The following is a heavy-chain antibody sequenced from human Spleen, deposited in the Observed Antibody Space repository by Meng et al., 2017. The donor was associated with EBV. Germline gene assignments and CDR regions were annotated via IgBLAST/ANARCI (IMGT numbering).Heavy chain of an antibody. Sequence: EVQLVESGGGLVKPGGSLRLSCAASGFTFSSYSMNWVRQAPGKGLEWVSSISSSSSYIYHADSVKGRFTISRDNAKNSLYLQMNSLRAEDTAVYYCARMVTAIGFDFWGQGTLVTVSS. CDR3: ARMVTAIGFDF. J-gene: IGHJ4*02. CDR1: GFTFSSYS. CDR2: ISSSSSYI. V-gene: IGHV3-21*01. D-gene: IGHD2-21*02.